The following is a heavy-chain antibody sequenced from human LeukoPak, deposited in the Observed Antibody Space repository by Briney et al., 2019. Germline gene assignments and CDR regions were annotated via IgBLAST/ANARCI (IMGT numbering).Heavy chain of an antibody. V-gene: IGHV4-34*01. Sequence: SETLSLTCGVSGGSFRGYYWSWIRLSPGRGLEWIGEITHSGATKYNPSLASRLTISLDTSKDQFSLKLTSATAADTAVYYCASRESVQYAPDYWGQGTLVTVSS. CDR1: GGSFRGYY. J-gene: IGHJ4*02. D-gene: IGHD5-24*01. CDR2: ITHSGAT. CDR3: ASRESVQYAPDY.